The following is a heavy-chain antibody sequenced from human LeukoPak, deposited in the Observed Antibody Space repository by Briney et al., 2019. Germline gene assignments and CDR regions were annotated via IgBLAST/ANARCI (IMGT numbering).Heavy chain of an antibody. D-gene: IGHD6-19*01. CDR2: IYYSGST. Sequence: SETLSLTCTVSGGSLSSSSYYWGWIRQPPGKGLEWIGSIYYSGSTYYNPSLKSRVTISVDTSKNQFSLKLSSVTAADTAVYYCARLPYSSGWYRDYWGQGTLVTVSS. CDR3: ARLPYSSGWYRDY. CDR1: GGSLSSSSYY. J-gene: IGHJ4*02. V-gene: IGHV4-39*01.